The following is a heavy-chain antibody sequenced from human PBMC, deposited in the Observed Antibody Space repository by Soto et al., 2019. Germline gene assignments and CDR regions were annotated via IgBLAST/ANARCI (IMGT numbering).Heavy chain of an antibody. J-gene: IGHJ5*02. CDR3: ARLVDYGGNSNWFDP. Sequence: SVKVSCKASGYTFTSYAMHWVRQAPGQGLEWMGGIIPIFGTANYAQKFQGRVTITADKSTSTAYMELSSLRSEDTAVYYCARLVDYGGNSNWFDPWGQGTLVTVSS. CDR1: GYTFTSYA. D-gene: IGHD4-17*01. CDR2: IIPIFGTA. V-gene: IGHV1-69*06.